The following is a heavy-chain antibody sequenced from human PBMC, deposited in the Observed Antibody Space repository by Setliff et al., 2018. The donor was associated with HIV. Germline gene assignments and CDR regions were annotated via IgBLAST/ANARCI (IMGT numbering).Heavy chain of an antibody. J-gene: IGHJ4*02. CDR1: GFPFSSYS. V-gene: IGHV3-48*01. CDR2: ISGSSGSI. Sequence: GGSLRLSCAASGFPFSSYSMNWFRQAPGKGLEWVSYISGSSGSIYHADSVKGRFTLSRDTSKNTLSLQMNTLRPEDTAVYFCARVRLYNSALDYWGQGTLVTVSS. D-gene: IGHD3-22*01. CDR3: ARVRLYNSALDY.